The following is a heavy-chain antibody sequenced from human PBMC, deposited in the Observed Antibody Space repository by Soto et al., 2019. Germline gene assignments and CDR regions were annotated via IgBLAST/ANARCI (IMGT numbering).Heavy chain of an antibody. D-gene: IGHD5-12*01. CDR1: GGTFSSYA. Sequence: QVQLVQSGAEVKKPGSSVKVSCKASGGTFSSYAISWVRQAPGQGLEWMGGIIPIFGTANYAQKFQGRVTITADKSTSTAYMELSSLRAEDTAVYYCARDYVATIDDSYYGMDVWGQGTTVTVSS. V-gene: IGHV1-69*06. J-gene: IGHJ6*02. CDR3: ARDYVATIDDSYYGMDV. CDR2: IIPIFGTA.